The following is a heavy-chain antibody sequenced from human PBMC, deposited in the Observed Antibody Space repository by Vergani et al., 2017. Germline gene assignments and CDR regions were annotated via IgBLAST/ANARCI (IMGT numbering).Heavy chain of an antibody. CDR3: AREYSSTSGRAFDF. Sequence: EVQLLQSGGGVIQPGGSVRLSCAASGFTFSACPMTWVRQAPGKGLEWVSFVSTGTKSQSYAESVKGRFTISRDSAKNSLYLQMDSLRAEDTAVYYRAREYSSTSGRAFDFWGQGTKVTVSS. D-gene: IGHD2-2*01. V-gene: IGHV3-48*01. J-gene: IGHJ3*01. CDR2: VSTGTKSQ. CDR1: GFTFSACP.